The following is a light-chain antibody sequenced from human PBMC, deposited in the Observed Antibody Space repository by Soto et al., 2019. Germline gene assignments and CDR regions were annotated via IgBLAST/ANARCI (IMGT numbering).Light chain of an antibody. CDR1: SSNIGNKY. Sequence: QSVLTQPPSVSAAPGQKVTISCSGSSSNIGNKYVSWYQQLPGTAPKLLIYDNNKRPSGIPDRFSGSKSGTSATLGITGLQTGDEADYYCGTWDSSLSALVFGGGTKLTV. J-gene: IGLJ2*01. V-gene: IGLV1-51*01. CDR2: DNN. CDR3: GTWDSSLSALV.